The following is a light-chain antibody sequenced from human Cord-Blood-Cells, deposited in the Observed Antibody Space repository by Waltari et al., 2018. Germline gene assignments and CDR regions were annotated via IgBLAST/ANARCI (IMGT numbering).Light chain of an antibody. CDR1: QSISSY. CDR2: AAS. Sequence: DIQMTQSPSSLSASVGERVTITCRASQSISSYLNWYQQKPGKAPKLLIYAASSLQSGVPSRFSGSGSGTDFTLTISSLQPEDFATYYCQQRSTFGGGTKVEIK. CDR3: QQRST. J-gene: IGKJ4*01. V-gene: IGKV1-39*01.